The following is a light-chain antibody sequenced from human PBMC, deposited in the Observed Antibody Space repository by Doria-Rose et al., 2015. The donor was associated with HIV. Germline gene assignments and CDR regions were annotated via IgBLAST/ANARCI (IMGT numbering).Light chain of an antibody. CDR2: WAP. Sequence: DIRMTQSPESLGMSLGERAALNCKSNQSLLYTSKNYLAWYQQKPGQPPKLLIYWAPTRQSEVPARFSGSGSGTDFTLTISSLEAEDVAVYYCQQYYDTPSFGPGTTVDIK. CDR1: QSLLYTSKNY. J-gene: IGKJ3*01. V-gene: IGKV4-1*01. CDR3: QQYYDTPS.